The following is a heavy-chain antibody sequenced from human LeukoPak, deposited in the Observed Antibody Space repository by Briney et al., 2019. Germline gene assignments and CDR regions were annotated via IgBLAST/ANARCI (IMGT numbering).Heavy chain of an antibody. Sequence: PGGPLRLSCAASGFTFSSYEMNWVRQAPGKGLEWVSHISSSGSTIYYADSVKGRFTISRDNAKNSLYLQMNSLRAEDTAVYNCARDRYIAIYQWLGRIDYWGQGTLVTVSS. D-gene: IGHD6-19*01. CDR3: ARDRYIAIYQWLGRIDY. V-gene: IGHV3-48*03. CDR2: ISSSGSTI. CDR1: GFTFSSYE. J-gene: IGHJ4*02.